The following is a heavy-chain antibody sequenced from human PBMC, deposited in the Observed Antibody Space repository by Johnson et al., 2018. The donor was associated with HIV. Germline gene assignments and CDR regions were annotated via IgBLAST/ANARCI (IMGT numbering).Heavy chain of an antibody. CDR1: GFTVSSNH. CDR2: IYSGGST. V-gene: IGHV3-66*03. CDR3: ARSQTMIVDGADAFDI. Sequence: VQLVESGGGLIQPGGSLRLSCAASGFTVSSNHMRWVRQAPGKGLEWVSVIYSGGSTYYADSVKGRFTISRDNSKNTLYLQMNSLRAEDTAVYYCARSQTMIVDGADAFDIWGQGTMVTVSS. D-gene: IGHD3-22*01. J-gene: IGHJ3*02.